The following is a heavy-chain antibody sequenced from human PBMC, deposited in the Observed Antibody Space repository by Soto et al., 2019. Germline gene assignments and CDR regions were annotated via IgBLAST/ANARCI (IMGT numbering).Heavy chain of an antibody. D-gene: IGHD1-20*01. CDR3: AHLNWNDSPFDY. CDR2: IYWNDDK. CDR1: GFSLSTSGVG. Sequence: QITLKESGPTLVKPTQTLTLTCTFSGFSLSTSGVGVGWIRQPPGKALEWLALIYWNDDKRYSPSLKSRLTTAQDTPKTQVVLTVTNMDPVDTATYYCAHLNWNDSPFDYWGQGTLVTVSS. V-gene: IGHV2-5*01. J-gene: IGHJ4*02.